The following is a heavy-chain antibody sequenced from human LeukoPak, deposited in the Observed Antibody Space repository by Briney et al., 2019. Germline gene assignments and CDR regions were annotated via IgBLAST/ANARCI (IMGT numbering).Heavy chain of an antibody. Sequence: GGSLRLSCAASGFTVSSNYMSWVRQAPGKGLEWVSVIYSGGSTYYADSVKGRFTISRDNSKNTLYLQMNSLRAEDTAVYYCARDPAKFWSGHDYWGQGTLVTVSS. CDR1: GFTVSSNY. CDR2: IYSGGST. D-gene: IGHD3-3*01. V-gene: IGHV3-53*05. J-gene: IGHJ4*02. CDR3: ARDPAKFWSGHDY.